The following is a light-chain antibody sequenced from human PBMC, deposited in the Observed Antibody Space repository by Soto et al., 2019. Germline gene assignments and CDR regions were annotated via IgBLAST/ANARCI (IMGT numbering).Light chain of an antibody. V-gene: IGKV1-39*01. J-gene: IGKJ2*01. Sequence: DIQMTQSPSSLSASVGDRVSITCRASQSISTNLNWYQQRPGRAPKLLIYSASNLRSGVPSRFSDSASWTDFTLTISSLQPEDFATYYCQQSHSTPYTFGQGTNLEIK. CDR1: QSISTN. CDR3: QQSHSTPYT. CDR2: SAS.